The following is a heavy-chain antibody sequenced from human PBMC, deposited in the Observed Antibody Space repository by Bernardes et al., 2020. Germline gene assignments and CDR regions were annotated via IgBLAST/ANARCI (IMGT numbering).Heavy chain of an antibody. CDR1: GGSFSGYY. CDR2: INHSGST. D-gene: IGHD2-8*01. CDR3: ARGGGPLAPTLYYGGFDY. Sequence: SKTLSVTCAVYGGSFSGYYWSWIRQPPGKGLEWIGEINHSGSTNYNPSLKSRVTISVDTSKNQFSLKLSSVTAADTAVYYCARGGGPLAPTLYYGGFDYWGQGTLVTVSS. J-gene: IGHJ4*02. V-gene: IGHV4-34*01.